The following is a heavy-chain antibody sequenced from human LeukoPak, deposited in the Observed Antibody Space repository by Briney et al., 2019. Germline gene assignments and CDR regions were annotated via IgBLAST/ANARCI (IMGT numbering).Heavy chain of an antibody. CDR3: ARGTLRYFDWLLSAGVYYYYMDV. Sequence: ASVKVSCKASGGTFSSYAISWVRQATGQGLEWMGWMNPNSGNTGYAQKFQGRVTMTRNTSISTAYMELSSLRSEDTAVYYCARGTLRYFDWLLSAGVYYYYMDVWGKGTTVTISS. CDR2: MNPNSGNT. CDR1: GGTFSSYA. J-gene: IGHJ6*03. V-gene: IGHV1-8*02. D-gene: IGHD3-9*01.